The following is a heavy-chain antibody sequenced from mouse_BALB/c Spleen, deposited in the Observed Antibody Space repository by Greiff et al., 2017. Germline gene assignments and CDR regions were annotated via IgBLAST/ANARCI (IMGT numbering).Heavy chain of an antibody. D-gene: IGHD3-3*01. V-gene: IGHV3-2*02. J-gene: IGHJ2*01. CDR2: ISYSGST. CDR1: GYSITSDYA. CDR3: ARWGRRFDY. Sequence: EVKVEESGPGLVKPSQSLSLTCTVTGYSITSDYAWNWIRQFPGNKLEWMGYISYSGSTSYNPSLKSRISITRDTSKNQFFLQLNSVTTEDTATYYCARWGRRFDYWGQGTTLTVSS.